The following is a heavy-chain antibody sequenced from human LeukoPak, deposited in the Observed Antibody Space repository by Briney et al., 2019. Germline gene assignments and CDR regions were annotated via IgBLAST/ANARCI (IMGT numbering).Heavy chain of an antibody. CDR2: ISGSGGST. CDR1: GFTFSSYA. V-gene: IGHV3-23*01. J-gene: IGHJ4*02. D-gene: IGHD4/OR15-4a*01. Sequence: GGSLRLSCAASGFTFSSYAVSWVRQAPGKGLEWVSAISGSGGSTYYADSVKGRFTISRDNSKNTLYLQMNSLRAEDTAVYYCANANYLWYFDYWGQGTLVTVSS. CDR3: ANANYLWYFDY.